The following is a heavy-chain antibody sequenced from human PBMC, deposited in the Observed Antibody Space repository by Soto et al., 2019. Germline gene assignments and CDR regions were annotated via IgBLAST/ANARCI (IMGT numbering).Heavy chain of an antibody. CDR2: INPNNGGT. V-gene: IGHV1-2*02. CDR3: ARGGDYYYGMDV. J-gene: IGHJ6*02. CDR1: GYTFTVYH. D-gene: IGHD3-16*01. Sequence: QVQLVQSGAEVMKPGASVKVSCKASGYTFTVYHMYWVRQAPGQGLEWMGWINPNNGGTSYSQKFQDRVTLTRDTSISTAYMELTRLTSDDPAVYYCARGGDYYYGMDVWGQGTTVTVSS.